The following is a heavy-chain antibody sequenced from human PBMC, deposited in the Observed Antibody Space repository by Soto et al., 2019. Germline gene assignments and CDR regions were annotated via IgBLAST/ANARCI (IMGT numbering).Heavy chain of an antibody. CDR1: GFTFSTFW. CDR3: ARVTSRGSGYVNDAFAI. Sequence: GGSLRLSCAASGFTFSTFWMDWVRQAPGKGLEWVAVISYDGSNKYYADSVKGRFTISRDNSKNTLYLQMNSLRAEDTAVYYCARVTSRGSGYVNDAFAIWGQGTMVTVSS. V-gene: IGHV3-30-3*01. CDR2: ISYDGSNK. D-gene: IGHD3-22*01. J-gene: IGHJ3*02.